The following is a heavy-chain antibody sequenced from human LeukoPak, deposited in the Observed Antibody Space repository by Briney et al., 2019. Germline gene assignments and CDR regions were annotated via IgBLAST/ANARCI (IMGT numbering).Heavy chain of an antibody. CDR2: ISGSGGST. CDR3: ARRAGAYTHPYDY. J-gene: IGHJ4*02. Sequence: AGGSLRLSCAASGFTFSSYAMSWVRQPPGKGLEWVSAISGSGGSTYYADSVKGRFTISIDNSKNTLYLQMNSLRAEDTAVYYCARRAGAYTHPYDYWGQGTLVTVSS. V-gene: IGHV3-23*01. D-gene: IGHD3-16*01. CDR1: GFTFSSYA.